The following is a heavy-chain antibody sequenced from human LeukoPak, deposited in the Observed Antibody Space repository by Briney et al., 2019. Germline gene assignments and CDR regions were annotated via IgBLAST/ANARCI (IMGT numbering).Heavy chain of an antibody. CDR1: GFTFSNYE. CDR2: VASSGSTS. J-gene: IGHJ4*02. V-gene: IGHV3-48*03. D-gene: IGHD3-10*01. CDR3: ARVGGSGNRLGSFDF. Sequence: GGSLRLSCAASGFTFSNYEMNWVRQAPGKGLEWISYVASSGSTSYYADSVTGRFTISRDNAKNSMYLQMNSLRAEDTSIYSCARVGGSGNRLGSFDFWAREPWSSSPQ.